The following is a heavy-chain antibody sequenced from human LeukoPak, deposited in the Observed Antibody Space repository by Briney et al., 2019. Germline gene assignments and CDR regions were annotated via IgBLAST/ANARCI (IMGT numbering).Heavy chain of an antibody. J-gene: IGHJ4*02. D-gene: IGHD5-12*01. CDR2: IYYTGTT. CDR1: GGSISNYY. V-gene: IGHV4-59*01. CDR3: ARADGRLATDVDY. Sequence: SETLSLTCTVSGGSISNYYWSWIRQPPGKALEWIGYIYYTGTTKYNPSLKSRATISLDTSKNQFSLKLSSVTAADTAVYYCARADGRLATDVDYWGQGTLVTVSS.